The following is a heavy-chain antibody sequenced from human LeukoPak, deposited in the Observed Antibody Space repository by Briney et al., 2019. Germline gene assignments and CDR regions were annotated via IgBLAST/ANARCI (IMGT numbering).Heavy chain of an antibody. J-gene: IGHJ3*02. D-gene: IGHD2-2*02. Sequence: PSETLSLTCIVSGGSIISGDYYWSWIRQPPGKGLEWNGYIYHNGDTYYNPSLKSRVSISVDTSKNQFSLKLSSVTAADTAVYYCARAGVVPAAINRAFDIWGQGSVVTVSS. CDR1: GGSIISGDYY. CDR2: IYHNGDT. CDR3: ARAGVVPAAINRAFDI. V-gene: IGHV4-30-4*08.